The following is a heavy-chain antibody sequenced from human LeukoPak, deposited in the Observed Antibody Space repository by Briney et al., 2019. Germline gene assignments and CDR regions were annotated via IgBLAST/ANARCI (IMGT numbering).Heavy chain of an antibody. Sequence: KFQGRVTITRDTSASTAYMELSSLRSEDTAVYYCARAYDYVRGSYSDYWGQGTLVTVSS. D-gene: IGHD3-16*01. CDR3: ARAYDYVRGSYSDY. J-gene: IGHJ4*02. V-gene: IGHV1-3*01.